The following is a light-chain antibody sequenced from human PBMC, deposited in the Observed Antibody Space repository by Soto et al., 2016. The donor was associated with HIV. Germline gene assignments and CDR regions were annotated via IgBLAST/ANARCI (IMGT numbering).Light chain of an antibody. Sequence: DIQMTQSPSPLSASVGDRVIITCRASRDISNSLAWYQQKPGKVPNLLVYAASRLEDGVPSRFSGSGSGTQFTLTISSLQPDDFAIYCCQQYFSSPYTFGQGTELDIK. V-gene: IGKV1-NL1*01. CDR1: RDISNS. J-gene: IGKJ2*01. CDR3: QQYFSSPYT. CDR2: AAS.